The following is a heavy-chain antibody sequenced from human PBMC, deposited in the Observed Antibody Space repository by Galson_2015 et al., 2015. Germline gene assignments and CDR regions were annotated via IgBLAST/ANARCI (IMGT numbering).Heavy chain of an antibody. CDR1: GFSLGTSGVG. D-gene: IGHD3-16*01. CDR2: ISWDDDK. CDR3: AQFLIKITFGGFDP. V-gene: IGHV2-5*02. J-gene: IGHJ5*02. Sequence: PALVPPPQTLTLPCTFSGFSLGTSGVGVDWIRQPPGKALEWLALISWDDDKRYSPSLKSRRHITKGTSKNQVVLTMTNMDPVDTSTYYYAQFLIKITFGGFDPWGQGTLVTVSS.